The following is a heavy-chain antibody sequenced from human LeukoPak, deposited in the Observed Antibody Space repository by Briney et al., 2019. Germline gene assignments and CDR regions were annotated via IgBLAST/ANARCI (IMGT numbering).Heavy chain of an antibody. J-gene: IGHJ3*01. CDR3: ARDLGQFYGDYERAFDG. D-gene: IGHD4-17*01. CDR1: GYSFTGFF. Sequence: GASVKVSCKAFGYSFTGFFMHWVRQAPGQGLEWMGWFSAYNGDTNYAQKLQGRVTMTTDTSTSTAYMELRSLRSEDTAVYYCARDLGQFYGDYERAFDGLGQGTMVTVSS. V-gene: IGHV1-18*04. CDR2: FSAYNGDT.